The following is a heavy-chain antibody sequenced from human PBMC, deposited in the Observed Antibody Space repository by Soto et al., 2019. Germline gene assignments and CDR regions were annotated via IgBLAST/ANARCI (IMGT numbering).Heavy chain of an antibody. J-gene: IGHJ5*02. CDR1: GFTFRDYA. D-gene: IGHD3-22*01. CDR2: ISANGGSI. V-gene: IGHV3-23*01. CDR3: AKDRYYDTPGWCDT. Sequence: EAQLLASGGGLVQPGGSLRLSCVGSGFTFRDYAMRWVRQAPGRGLEWVSAISANGGSIQHADSVKGRFSVSRANAKNTAYLQMDNLRTEDSAVYYCAKDRYYDTPGWCDTCGQGSRVIFSS.